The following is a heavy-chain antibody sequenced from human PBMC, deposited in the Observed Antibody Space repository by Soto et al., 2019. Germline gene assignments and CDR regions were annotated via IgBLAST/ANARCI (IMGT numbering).Heavy chain of an antibody. D-gene: IGHD4-17*01. J-gene: IGHJ4*02. V-gene: IGHV1-3*01. CDR2: INAGNGNT. CDR3: ASETDANTVTNLDY. CDR1: GYTFTSSV. Sequence: GASVKVSCKASGYTFTSSVMHWVRQAPGQRLEWMGWINAGNGNTKYSQRFQGRVTVTSDTSASTAYMELSSLRSEDTAVYYCASETDANTVTNLDYWGQGTLVTVSS.